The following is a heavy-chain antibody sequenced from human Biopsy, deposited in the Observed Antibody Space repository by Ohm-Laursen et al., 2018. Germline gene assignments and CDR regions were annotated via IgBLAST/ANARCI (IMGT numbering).Heavy chain of an antibody. V-gene: IGHV1-69*13. J-gene: IGHJ4*02. Sequence: PVKVSCKASGGTFINYAISWVRQAPGQGLEWMKGIIPMFGTANYAQMFQGRVTISADESTSTSYMELSSLTTEDTAIYYCARGPHSGSHSCFDYWGRGTLVTVSS. D-gene: IGHD1-26*01. CDR1: GGTFINYA. CDR2: IIPMFGTA. CDR3: ARGPHSGSHSCFDY.